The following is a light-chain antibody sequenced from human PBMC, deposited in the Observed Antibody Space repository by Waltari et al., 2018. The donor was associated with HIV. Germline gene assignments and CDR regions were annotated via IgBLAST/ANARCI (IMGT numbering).Light chain of an antibody. V-gene: IGKV1-16*02. J-gene: IGKJ5*01. CDR3: LQYDTSPHT. CDR1: QSIAKY. Sequence: DVQIIGCPPALCAYVGCRLTITCRASQSIAKYLAWFQQKPGTAPKSLIYAASSLQSGVPAQFSGSGSGTDFTLTSSGLQPEDCATYYCLQYDTSPHTFGQGTRLDIK. CDR2: AAS.